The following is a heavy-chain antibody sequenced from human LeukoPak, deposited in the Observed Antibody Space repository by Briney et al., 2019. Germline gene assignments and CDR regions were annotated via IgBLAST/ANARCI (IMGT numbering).Heavy chain of an antibody. J-gene: IGHJ5*02. V-gene: IGHV1-2*02. Sequence: ASVKVSCQASGYTFTGYYMHWVRQAPGQGLEWMGWINPNSGGTTYAQKFQGRVTMTRDTSISTAYMELSRLRSDDTAVYYCARVGGSGGVFDPWGQGTLVTVSS. CDR3: ARVGGSGGVFDP. D-gene: IGHD3-10*01. CDR2: INPNSGGT. CDR1: GYTFTGYY.